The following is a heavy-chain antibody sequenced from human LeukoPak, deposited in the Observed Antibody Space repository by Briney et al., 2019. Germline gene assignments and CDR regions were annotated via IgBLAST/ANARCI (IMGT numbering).Heavy chain of an antibody. CDR3: ATAPLSGSYYDSYYFDY. D-gene: IGHD1-26*01. J-gene: IGHJ4*02. CDR1: GFTFSSYA. CDR2: ISGSGGST. V-gene: IGHV3-23*01. Sequence: GGSLRLSCAASGFTFSSYAMSWVRQAPGKGLEWVSAISGSGGSTYYADSVKGRFTISRDNSKNTLYLQMNSLRAEDTAVYYCATAPLSGSYYDSYYFDYWGQGTLVTVSS.